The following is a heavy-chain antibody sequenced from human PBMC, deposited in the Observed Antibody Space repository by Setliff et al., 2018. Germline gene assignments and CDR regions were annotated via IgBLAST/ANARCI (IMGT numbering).Heavy chain of an antibody. J-gene: IGHJ6*03. Sequence: PSETLSLTCTVPGGSVSSGSYYWSWIRQPPGKGLEWIGYIYYSGSTNYNPSLKSRVTISVDTSKNQFSLKLSSVTAADTAVYYCARGETSSGWYIYYYYYMDVWGKGTTVTVSS. D-gene: IGHD6-19*01. CDR3: ARGETSSGWYIYYYYYMDV. CDR2: IYYSGST. CDR1: GGSVSSGSYY. V-gene: IGHV4-61*01.